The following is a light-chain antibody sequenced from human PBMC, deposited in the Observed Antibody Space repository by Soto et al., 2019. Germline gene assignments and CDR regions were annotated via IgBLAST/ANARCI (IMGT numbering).Light chain of an antibody. Sequence: DIEMTQSPGTLSLSPGERATLSCRASQSVSSSYLAWYQQKPGQAPRLLIYGASSRATGIPGRFSGSGAGTEVSPTISRLEPEDGSVYYCQQYGSSSVFTFGHGTKVDIK. J-gene: IGKJ3*01. CDR2: GAS. CDR1: QSVSSSY. CDR3: QQYGSSSVFT. V-gene: IGKV3-20*01.